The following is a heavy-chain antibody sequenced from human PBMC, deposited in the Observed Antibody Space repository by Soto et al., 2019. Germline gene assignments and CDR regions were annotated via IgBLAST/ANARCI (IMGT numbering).Heavy chain of an antibody. CDR3: ARVAGTFYWYFDL. V-gene: IGHV4-30-4*01. Sequence: QVQLQESGPGLVKPSQTLSLTCTVSGGSISSGDYYWSWIRQPPGKGLEWIGYIYYSGSTYYNPSLKRRVTTSVDTSKNQFSLKLSSVTAADTAVYYCARVAGTFYWYFDLWGRGTLVTVSS. J-gene: IGHJ2*01. D-gene: IGHD3-10*01. CDR2: IYYSGST. CDR1: GGSISSGDYY.